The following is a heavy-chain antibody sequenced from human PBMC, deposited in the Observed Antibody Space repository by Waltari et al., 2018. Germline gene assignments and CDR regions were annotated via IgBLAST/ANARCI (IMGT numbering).Heavy chain of an antibody. Sequence: EVQLVESGGGLVQPGRSLRLSCAASGFTFDDYAMHWVRQAPGKGLEWVSGLSWNSGSIGYADSVKGRFTISRDNAKNSLYLQMNSLRAEDTAIYYCARDGRGVNSQFNLFDLWGQGLQVTVSS. CDR3: ARDGRGVNSQFNLFDL. CDR2: LSWNSGSI. V-gene: IGHV3-9*01. D-gene: IGHD2-8*01. J-gene: IGHJ5*02. CDR1: GFTFDDYA.